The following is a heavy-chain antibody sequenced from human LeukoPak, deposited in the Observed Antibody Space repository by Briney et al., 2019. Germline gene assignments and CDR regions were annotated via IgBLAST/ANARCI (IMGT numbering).Heavy chain of an antibody. J-gene: IGHJ4*02. CDR1: GFTFSSYP. CDR2: ISYDGSNK. V-gene: IGHV3-30*04. CDR3: ARPYSGNYYSFDY. D-gene: IGHD1-26*01. Sequence: GRSLRLSCAPSGFTFSSYPMNWVRQARGKGLEWVVVISYDGSNKSYADSVKGRFTISRDNSKNTLYLQVNSLRAEDTALYYCARPYSGNYYSFDYWGQGTLVTVSS.